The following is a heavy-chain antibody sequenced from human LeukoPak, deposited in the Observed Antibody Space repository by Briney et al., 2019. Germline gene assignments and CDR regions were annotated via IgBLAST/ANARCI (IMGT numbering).Heavy chain of an antibody. CDR2: INPSGGST. CDR1: GYNFISYY. D-gene: IGHD2-8*01. V-gene: IGHV1-46*01. Sequence: ASVKVSCKASGYNFISYYMHWVRQAPGQGLEWMGIINPSGGSTNYAQKFQDRVTMTRDTSTSTVYMELSSVKSEDTGVYYCAREDVVLVDAVRYYYYGMDVWGQGTTVTVSS. J-gene: IGHJ6*02. CDR3: AREDVVLVDAVRYYYYGMDV.